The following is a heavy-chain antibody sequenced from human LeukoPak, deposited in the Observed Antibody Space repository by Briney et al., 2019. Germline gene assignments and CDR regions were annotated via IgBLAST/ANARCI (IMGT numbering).Heavy chain of an antibody. J-gene: IGHJ3*02. CDR3: ARGYSGSYWENAFDI. CDR2: INPSGGST. D-gene: IGHD1-26*01. Sequence: ASVKVSCKASGYTYTSYYMHWVRQAPGQGLEWMGIINPSGGSTSYAQKFQGRVTMTRDTSTSTVYMELSSLRSEDTAVYYCARGYSGSYWENAFDIWGQGTMVIVSS. V-gene: IGHV1-46*01. CDR1: GYTYTSYY.